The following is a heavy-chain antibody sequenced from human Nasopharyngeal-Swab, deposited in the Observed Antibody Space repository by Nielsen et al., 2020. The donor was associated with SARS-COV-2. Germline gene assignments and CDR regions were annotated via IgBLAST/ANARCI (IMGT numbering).Heavy chain of an antibody. J-gene: IGHJ4*02. D-gene: IGHD3-10*01. V-gene: IGHV3-74*01. CDR3: ARGVPNYYGSGDLDY. Sequence: WIRQPPGKGLVWVSRINSDGSSTSYADSVKGRFTISRDNAKNTLYLQMNSLRAEDTAVHYCARGVPNYYGSGDLDYWGQGTLGTVSS. CDR2: INSDGSST.